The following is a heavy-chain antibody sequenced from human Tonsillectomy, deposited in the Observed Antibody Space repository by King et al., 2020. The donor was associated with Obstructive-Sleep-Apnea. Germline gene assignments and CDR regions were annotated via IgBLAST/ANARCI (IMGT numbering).Heavy chain of an antibody. J-gene: IGHJ4*02. Sequence: VQLQQWGAGLLKPSETLSLTCAVYGGSFSGYYWSWIRQPPGKGLEWIGEINHSGSTNYNPSLKSRVTISVDTSKNQFSLKLSSVTAADTAVYYCASVGFYDSSGYRDYWGQGPLVTVSS. CDR2: INHSGST. CDR1: GGSFSGYY. CDR3: ASVGFYDSSGYRDY. V-gene: IGHV4-34*01. D-gene: IGHD3-22*01.